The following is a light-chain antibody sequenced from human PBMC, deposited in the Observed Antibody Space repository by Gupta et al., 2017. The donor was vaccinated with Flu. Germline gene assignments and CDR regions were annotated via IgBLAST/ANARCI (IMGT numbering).Light chain of an antibody. CDR3: DTGESGRSFV. CDR1: GSNF. Sequence: GSNFVSWYPHHPETAPNLLIYDSNNRPAGIPARFSASKSATAATLVIAGHQTGDAAIYYCDTGESGRSFVFGTGTNVTVL. V-gene: IGLV1-51*01. CDR2: DSN. J-gene: IGLJ1*01.